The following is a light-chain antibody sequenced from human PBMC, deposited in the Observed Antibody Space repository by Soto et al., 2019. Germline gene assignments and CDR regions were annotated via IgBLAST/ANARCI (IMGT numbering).Light chain of an antibody. CDR2: SND. V-gene: IGLV1-44*01. J-gene: IGLJ2*01. Sequence: QAVVTQAPSASGTPGQRVTISSSGSSSNIGSNTVSWYQQVPGTAPKLLIYSNDQRPSGVPDRFSGSKSGTSASLAIGGLQSEDEADYYCAAWDGSLNGWVFGGGTKLTVL. CDR1: SSNIGSNT. CDR3: AAWDGSLNGWV.